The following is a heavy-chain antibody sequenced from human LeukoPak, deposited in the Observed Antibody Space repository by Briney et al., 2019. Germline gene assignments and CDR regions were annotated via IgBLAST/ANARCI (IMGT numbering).Heavy chain of an antibody. CDR1: GDSLSIDS. CDR3: ARDGIDNVGFEY. CDR2: IYNIEST. D-gene: IGHD1-14*01. V-gene: IGHV4-59*01. Sequence: PETLSLTCTLSGDSLSIDSWSWIRHPPEKGLEWIGYIYNIESTNYNPSPESRITISVDTTKSQFYLKLSSVAAADTAVYYSARDGIDNVGFEYWGLGTLVTVSS. J-gene: IGHJ4*02.